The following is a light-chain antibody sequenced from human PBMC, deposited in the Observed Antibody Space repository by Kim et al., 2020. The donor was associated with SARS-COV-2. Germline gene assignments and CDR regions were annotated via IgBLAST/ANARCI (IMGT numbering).Light chain of an antibody. J-gene: IGLJ3*02. V-gene: IGLV1-40*01. CDR3: QSYDSTLIGWV. CDR2: GNS. CDR1: SSNIGAGFD. Sequence: QSVLTQPPSVSGAPGQRVTISCTGSSSNIGAGFDVHWFQQLPRRAPKLLISGNSNRPSGVPDRFSGSKSATSASLAITGLQAEDEADYYCQSYDSTLIGWVFGGGTQLTVL.